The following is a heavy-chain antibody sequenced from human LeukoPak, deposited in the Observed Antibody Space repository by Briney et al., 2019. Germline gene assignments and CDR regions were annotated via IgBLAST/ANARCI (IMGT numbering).Heavy chain of an antibody. Sequence: PGGSLRLSCAASGFTFSSYEMNWVRQAPGKGLEWVSYISSSGSTIYYADSVKGRFTISRDNAKNSLYLQMNSLRAEDTALYYCARGYYYYDSSGLRPYYFDYWGQGTLVTVSS. CDR1: GFTFSSYE. CDR2: ISSSGSTI. V-gene: IGHV3-48*03. J-gene: IGHJ4*02. CDR3: ARGYYYYDSSGLRPYYFDY. D-gene: IGHD3-22*01.